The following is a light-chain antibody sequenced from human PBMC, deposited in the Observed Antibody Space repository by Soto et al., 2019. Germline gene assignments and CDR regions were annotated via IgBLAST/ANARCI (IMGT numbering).Light chain of an antibody. V-gene: IGLV1-40*01. CDR3: QSYDSSLSGSVV. Sequence: QSVLTQPPSVSGAPGQRVTISCTGSSSNIGAGYDVHWYQQLPGTAPKLLIYGNSNRPSGVPDRFSGSKSGPSASLAITGLQAEDEADYYCQSYDSSLSGSVVFGGGTQLTV. CDR1: SSNIGAGYD. CDR2: GNS. J-gene: IGLJ2*01.